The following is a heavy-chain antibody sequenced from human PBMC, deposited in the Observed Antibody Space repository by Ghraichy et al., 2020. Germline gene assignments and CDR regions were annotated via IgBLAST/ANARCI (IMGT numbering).Heavy chain of an antibody. J-gene: IGHJ4*02. D-gene: IGHD3-22*01. CDR2: ISCDGGST. CDR1: GFTFDDYA. Sequence: GGSLRLSCAASGFTFDDYAMHWVRQAPGKGLEWVSLISCDGGSTYYADSVKGRFTISRDNSKNSLYLQMNSLRAEDTALYYCAKGGGYYYDSSGYYPFPFDYWGQGTLVTVSS. V-gene: IGHV3-43D*03. CDR3: AKGGGYYYDSSGYYPFPFDY.